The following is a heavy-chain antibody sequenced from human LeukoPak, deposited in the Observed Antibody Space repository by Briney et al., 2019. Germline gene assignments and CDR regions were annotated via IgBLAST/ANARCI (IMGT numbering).Heavy chain of an antibody. CDR1: GGSISSSSYY. CDR3: ARSSGYSSSGGLNWFDT. D-gene: IGHD6-13*01. V-gene: IGHV4-39*01. Sequence: SETLSLTCTVSGGSISSSSYYWGWIRQPPGKGLEWIGSIYYSGSTYYNPPLKSRVTISVDTSKNQFSLKLSSVTAADTAVYYCARSSGYSSSGGLNWFDTWGQGTLVTVSS. CDR2: IYYSGST. J-gene: IGHJ5*02.